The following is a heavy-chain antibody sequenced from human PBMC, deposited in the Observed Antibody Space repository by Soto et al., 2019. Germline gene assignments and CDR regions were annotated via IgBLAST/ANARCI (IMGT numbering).Heavy chain of an antibody. J-gene: IGHJ5*02. CDR3: ARADRNWLDP. CDR1: GGSMYSYF. CDR2: VYYGGST. V-gene: IGHV4-59*01. Sequence: SETLSLTCPVSGGSMYSYFWSWIRQPPGKGLEWIGYVYYGGSTDYNPSLKSRVTFSVDTSKNQVSLKLRSVTAADTAVYYCARADRNWLDPWGQGILVTVSS.